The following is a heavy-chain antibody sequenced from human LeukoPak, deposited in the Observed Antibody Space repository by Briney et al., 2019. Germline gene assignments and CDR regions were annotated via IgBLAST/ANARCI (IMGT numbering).Heavy chain of an antibody. CDR3: ARDSSSGYYYWDPSGALGAFDI. Sequence: ASVKVSCKASGGTFSSYAISWVRQAPGQGLEWMGGIIPIFGTANYAQKFQGRVTITADKSTSTAYMELSSLRSEDTAVYYCARDSSSGYYYWDPSGALGAFDIWGQGTMVTVSS. D-gene: IGHD3-22*01. CDR1: GGTFSSYA. V-gene: IGHV1-69*06. J-gene: IGHJ3*02. CDR2: IIPIFGTA.